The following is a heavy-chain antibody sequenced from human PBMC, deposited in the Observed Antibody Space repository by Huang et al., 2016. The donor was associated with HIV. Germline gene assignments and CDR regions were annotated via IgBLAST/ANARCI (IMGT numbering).Heavy chain of an antibody. V-gene: IGHV3-30-3*01. Sequence: QVQLVESGGGVVQPGRSLRLSCAASRFTFSNYAIPWVRQAPGKGLEWVAVISYDGSNKYYADSVKGRFTISRDNSKNTLYLQMNSLRAEDTAVYYCARDLWLRDLHYYYYMDVWGKGTTVTVSS. CDR3: ARDLWLRDLHYYYYMDV. CDR1: RFTFSNYA. CDR2: ISYDGSNK. J-gene: IGHJ6*03. D-gene: IGHD5-12*01.